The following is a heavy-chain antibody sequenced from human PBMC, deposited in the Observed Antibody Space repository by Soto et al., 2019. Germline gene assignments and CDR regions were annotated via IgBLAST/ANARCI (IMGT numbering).Heavy chain of an antibody. D-gene: IGHD6-19*01. V-gene: IGHV3-23*01. Sequence: EVQLLESGGGLVQPGGSLRLSCAASGFVFSSYAMSWVRQAPGKGLEWVSAISGSGNTAYYADSVKGRFIFSRDNPKNTMYLQMSSLRAEDTAVYFCAKTTDGWFSAFEIWGQGTVVTVSS. CDR1: GFVFSSYA. CDR3: AKTTDGWFSAFEI. CDR2: ISGSGNTA. J-gene: IGHJ3*02.